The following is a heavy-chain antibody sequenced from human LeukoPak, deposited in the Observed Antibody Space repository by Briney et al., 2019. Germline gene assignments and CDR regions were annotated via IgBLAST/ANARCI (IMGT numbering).Heavy chain of an antibody. D-gene: IGHD6-13*01. CDR2: ISSSGSTI. J-gene: IGHJ5*02. Sequence: GGSLRLSCAASGSTFSSYEMNWVRQAPGKGLGWVSYISSSGSTIYYADSVKGRFTISRDNAKNSLYLQMNSLRAEDTAVYYCAREGQLVSGLDPWGQGTLVTVSS. CDR1: GSTFSSYE. V-gene: IGHV3-48*03. CDR3: AREGQLVSGLDP.